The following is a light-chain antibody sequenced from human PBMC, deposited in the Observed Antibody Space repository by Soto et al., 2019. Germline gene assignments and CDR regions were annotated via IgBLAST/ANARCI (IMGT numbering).Light chain of an antibody. CDR2: WAS. J-gene: IGKJ3*01. CDR3: QQYYSTPPVT. CDR1: QSVLYSSNNKNY. V-gene: IGKV4-1*01. Sequence: DIVVTQSPDSLAVSLGERATINCKSSQSVLYSSNNKNYLAWYQQKPGQPPKLLIYWASTRESGVPDRFSGSGSVTDFTLTISSLQAEDVAVYYCQQYYSTPPVTFGPGTKVDIK.